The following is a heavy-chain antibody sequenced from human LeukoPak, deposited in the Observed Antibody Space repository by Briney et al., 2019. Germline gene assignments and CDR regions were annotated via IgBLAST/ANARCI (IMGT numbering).Heavy chain of an antibody. CDR1: GFTFSSYA. CDR3: AKDSSSVTHYYYYGMDV. D-gene: IGHD6-13*01. CDR2: IGGSGGST. Sequence: GGSLRLSCAASGFTFSSYAMSWVRQAPGKGLEWVSAIGGSGGSTYYADSVKGRFTISRDNSKNTLYLQMNSLRAEDTAVYYCAKDSSSVTHYYYYGMDVWGQGTTVTVSS. V-gene: IGHV3-23*01. J-gene: IGHJ6*02.